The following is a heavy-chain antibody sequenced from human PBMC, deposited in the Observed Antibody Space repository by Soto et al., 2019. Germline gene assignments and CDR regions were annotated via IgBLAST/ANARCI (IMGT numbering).Heavy chain of an antibody. CDR3: ARVYYDILTGPNWFDP. CDR2: IYYSGST. J-gene: IGHJ5*02. D-gene: IGHD3-9*01. Sequence: PSETLSLTCTVSGGSISSYYWSWIRQPPGKGLEWIGYIYYSGSTNYNPSLKSRVTISVDTSKNQFSLKLSSVTAADTAVYYCARVYYDILTGPNWFDPWGQGTLVTSPQ. V-gene: IGHV4-59*01. CDR1: GGSISSYY.